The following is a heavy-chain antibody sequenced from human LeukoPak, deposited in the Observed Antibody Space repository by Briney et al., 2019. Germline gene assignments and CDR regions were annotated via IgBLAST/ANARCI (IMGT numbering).Heavy chain of an antibody. CDR1: GFTFSSYA. CDR2: ISYDGSNK. J-gene: IGHJ4*02. D-gene: IGHD4-11*01. V-gene: IGHV3-30-3*01. CDR3: AREPSAYSNYNY. Sequence: GGSLRLSCAASGFTFSSYAMHWVRQAPGKGLEWVAVISYDGSNKYYADSVKGRFTISRDNSKNTLYLQMNSLRAEDTAVYYCAREPSAYSNYNYWGQGTLVTVSS.